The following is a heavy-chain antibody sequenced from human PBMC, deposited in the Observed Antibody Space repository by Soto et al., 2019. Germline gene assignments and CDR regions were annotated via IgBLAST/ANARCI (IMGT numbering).Heavy chain of an antibody. V-gene: IGHV4-59*01. D-gene: IGHD3-10*01. CDR1: GCSISSYY. CDR2: IYYSGST. CDR3: ARVWGGAFDI. Sequence: SETLSLTCPVSGCSISSYYWSWIRQPPGKGLEWIGYIYYSGSTNYNPSLKSRVTISVDTSKNQFSLKLSSVTAADTAVYYCARVWGGAFDIWGQGTMVTVS. J-gene: IGHJ3*02.